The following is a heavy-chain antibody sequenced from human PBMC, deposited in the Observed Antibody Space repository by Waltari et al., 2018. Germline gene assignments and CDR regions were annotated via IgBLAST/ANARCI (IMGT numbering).Heavy chain of an antibody. CDR2: TWSDGSVE. J-gene: IGHJ4*02. CDR3: AKDAFGNTYLDY. V-gene: IGHV3-33*03. D-gene: IGHD3-10*01. CDR1: GLSIRNYC. Sequence: QVQLVVSGGGVVQPGKSLSLPCVASGLSIRNYCMHWVRQTPGRGREWVALTWSDGSVEYYADSVRGRFTVSRDNSKNILYLDMGSLRVDDTATYYCAKDAFGNTYLDYWGQGTLVTISS.